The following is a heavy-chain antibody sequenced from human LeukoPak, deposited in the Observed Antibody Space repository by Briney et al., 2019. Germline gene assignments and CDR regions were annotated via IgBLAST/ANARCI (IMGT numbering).Heavy chain of an antibody. CDR3: ARKVDYDSSGYAPYYYYMDV. Sequence: SGGTLRLSCAASGFTFSSYSMNWVRQAPGKGLEWVSSISSSSYIYYAGSVKGRFTISRDNAKSSLYLQMNSLRADDTAVYYCARKVDYDSSGYAPYYYYMDVWGKGTTVTISS. D-gene: IGHD3-22*01. V-gene: IGHV3-21*04. CDR2: ISSSSYI. J-gene: IGHJ6*03. CDR1: GFTFSSYS.